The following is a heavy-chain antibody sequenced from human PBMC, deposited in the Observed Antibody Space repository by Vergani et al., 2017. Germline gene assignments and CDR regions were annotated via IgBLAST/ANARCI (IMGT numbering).Heavy chain of an antibody. CDR1: GFTFSACP. Sequence: EVQLLQSGGGVIQPGGSVRLSCAASGFTFSACPMTWVRQAPGKGLEWVSRINSDGDSTSYADSVKGRFTISRDNAKNTLYLQMDILRAEDTAVYYCARDGWELLDYFYYMDVWGKGTTVTVSS. D-gene: IGHD1-26*01. J-gene: IGHJ6*03. CDR2: INSDGDST. CDR3: ARDGWELLDYFYYMDV. V-gene: IGHV3-74*01.